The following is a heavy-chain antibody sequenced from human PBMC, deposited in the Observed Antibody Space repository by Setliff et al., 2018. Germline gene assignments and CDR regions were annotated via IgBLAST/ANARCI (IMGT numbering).Heavy chain of an antibody. CDR1: SGSIGSHY. V-gene: IGHV4-59*11. Sequence: KASETLSLTCSVSSGSIGSHYWNWMRQPPGKGLEWIGHVFHTGSTKYNPSLRSRVTISVDTSGNYFSLRLTSVTAADTAVYYCARAPPSVPYGDYGPRQYFDLWGRGSLVTVSS. CDR2: VFHTGST. CDR3: ARAPPSVPYGDYGPRQYFDL. J-gene: IGHJ2*01. D-gene: IGHD4-17*01.